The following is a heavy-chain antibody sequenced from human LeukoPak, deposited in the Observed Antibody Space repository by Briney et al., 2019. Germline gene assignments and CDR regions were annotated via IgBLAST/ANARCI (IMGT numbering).Heavy chain of an antibody. D-gene: IGHD5-24*01. Sequence: SETLSLTCTGSGGSISSYYWSWIRQPPGKGLEWIGYIYYSGSTNYNPSLKSRVTISVDTSKNQFSLKLSSVTAADTAVYYCARAGMATIPSWVYYFDYWGQGTLVTVSS. V-gene: IGHV4-59*01. CDR3: ARAGMATIPSWVYYFDY. J-gene: IGHJ4*02. CDR2: IYYSGST. CDR1: GGSISSYY.